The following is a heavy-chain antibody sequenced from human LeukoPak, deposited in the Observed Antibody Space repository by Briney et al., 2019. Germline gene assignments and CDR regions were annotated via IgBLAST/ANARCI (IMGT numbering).Heavy chain of an antibody. J-gene: IGHJ6*02. CDR2: INHSGST. D-gene: IGHD6-13*01. V-gene: IGHV4-34*01. Sequence: SETLSLTCAVHGGSFSGYYWSWIRQPPGKGLEWIGEINHSGSTNYNPSLKSRVTISVDTSKNQFSLKLSSVTAADTAVYYCARAYSSSWYYYYGMDVWGQGTTVTVSS. CDR1: GGSFSGYY. CDR3: ARAYSSSWYYYYGMDV.